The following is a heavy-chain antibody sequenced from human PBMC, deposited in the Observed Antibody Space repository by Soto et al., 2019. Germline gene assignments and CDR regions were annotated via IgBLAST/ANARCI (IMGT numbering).Heavy chain of an antibody. J-gene: IGHJ2*01. CDR1: GFTFSGRA. Sequence: QGQLVESGGGVVQPGTSLRLSCVASGFTFSGRAMHWVRQSPGKGLEWVAALSYDGSLKYYADSVKGRFTISRDNAKNTLYLHMNSLRAEDTAGYHCARDHSSSGLNWYFDLWGRGTLVTVSS. D-gene: IGHD6-19*01. CDR2: LSYDGSLK. V-gene: IGHV3-30*03. CDR3: ARDHSSSGLNWYFDL.